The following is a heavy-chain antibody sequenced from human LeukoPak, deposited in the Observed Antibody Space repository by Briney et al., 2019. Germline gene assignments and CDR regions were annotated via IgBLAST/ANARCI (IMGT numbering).Heavy chain of an antibody. CDR3: ARVRGQSVAAASYYYYYYMDV. CDR1: GGSVSSYD. V-gene: IGHV4-4*07. D-gene: IGHD6-13*01. J-gene: IGHJ6*03. Sequence: SETLSLTCTVSGGSVSSYDWTWIRQPAGMGLELIGRIYTSGITNYSPSLRSRVTMSLDTSKNQFSLKLSSVTAADTAVYYCARVRGQSVAAASYYYYYYMDVWGKGTTVTVSS. CDR2: IYTSGIT.